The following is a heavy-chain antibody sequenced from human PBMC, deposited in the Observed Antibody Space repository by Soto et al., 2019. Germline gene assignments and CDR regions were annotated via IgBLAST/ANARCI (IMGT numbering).Heavy chain of an antibody. V-gene: IGHV1-2*02. Sequence: XSVKVSCKASVYIFTCYYIHWVRQAPGQGLEWMGWISPDSGATNYAQNFQGRVTLTSDTSISTASMDLTSLTSDDTAVYYCARGDYGTGGYPFPYFDYWGQGTLVTVSS. CDR3: ARGDYGTGGYPFPYFDY. D-gene: IGHD2-8*02. CDR1: VYIFTCYY. J-gene: IGHJ4*02. CDR2: ISPDSGAT.